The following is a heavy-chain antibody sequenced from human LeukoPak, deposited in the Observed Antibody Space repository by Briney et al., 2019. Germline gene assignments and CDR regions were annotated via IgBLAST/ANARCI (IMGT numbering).Heavy chain of an antibody. V-gene: IGHV4-34*01. Sequence: SETLSLTCAVYGGSFSGYYWSWIRQPPGKGLEWIGEINHSGSTNYNPSLKSRVTISVDTSKNQFSLKLSSVTAADTAVYYCARDRRIAAPYYYYGMDVWGQGTTVTVSS. D-gene: IGHD6-25*01. CDR2: INHSGST. CDR3: ARDRRIAAPYYYYGMDV. J-gene: IGHJ6*02. CDR1: GGSFSGYY.